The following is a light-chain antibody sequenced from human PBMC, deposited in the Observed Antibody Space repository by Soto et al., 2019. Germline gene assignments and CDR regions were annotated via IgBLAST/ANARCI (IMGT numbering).Light chain of an antibody. J-gene: IGKJ5*01. V-gene: IGKV1-39*01. Sequence: DIQMTQSPSSLSGSVGDRVTITCRASENISRHLNWYQQKPGKAPKLLIYAVSSLQNGVPSRFRGGGSGTDFTLTISNLQPEDFATYYCQQTYTTLSITFGQGTRLE. CDR2: AVS. CDR3: QQTYTTLSIT. CDR1: ENISRH.